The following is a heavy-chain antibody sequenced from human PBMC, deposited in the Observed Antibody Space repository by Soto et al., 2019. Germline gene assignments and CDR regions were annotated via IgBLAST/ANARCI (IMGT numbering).Heavy chain of an antibody. CDR2: LSNSGSTI. J-gene: IGHJ5*02. CDR3: ARGGGTGSFSETNRFDP. Sequence: EMQLVESGGGWVQPGGSLRLSCVASGFTFTSHEMNWVRQAPGKGPEWLSYLSNSGSTIYYADSVKGRFTISRDNAKKSLYLQMNSLRAEDTAVYYCARGGGTGSFSETNRFDPWGQGTLVTVSS. D-gene: IGHD1-26*01. CDR1: GFTFTSHE. V-gene: IGHV3-48*03.